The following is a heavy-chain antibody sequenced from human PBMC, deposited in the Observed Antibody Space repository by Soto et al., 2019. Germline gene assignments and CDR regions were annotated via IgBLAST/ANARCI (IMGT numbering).Heavy chain of an antibody. CDR1: GGYINSHY. Sequence: QVQLQESGPGLVKPSETLSLTCTVSGGYINSHYWTWIRQPPGKGLEWIGYIYYNGNTDYNPSLKCRVTILTDKSKSYFSLRLTSLTAADTAVYYCARSTWGYAFDIWGQGAVVTVSS. CDR3: ARSTWGYAFDI. V-gene: IGHV4-59*08. J-gene: IGHJ3*02. D-gene: IGHD3-16*01. CDR2: IYYNGNT.